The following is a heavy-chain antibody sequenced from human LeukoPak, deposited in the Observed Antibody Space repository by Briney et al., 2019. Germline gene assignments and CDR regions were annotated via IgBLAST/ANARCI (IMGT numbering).Heavy chain of an antibody. V-gene: IGHV3-30*18. D-gene: IGHD4-17*01. CDR1: GFTFSSYG. Sequence: PGGSLRLSCAASGFTFSSYGMHWVRQAPGKGLEWVAVISYDGSNKYYADSVKGRFTISRDNSKNTLYLQMNSLRAEDTAVYYCAKDLYGDYGNSAFAIWGQGTMVTVSS. CDR3: AKDLYGDYGNSAFAI. CDR2: ISYDGSNK. J-gene: IGHJ3*02.